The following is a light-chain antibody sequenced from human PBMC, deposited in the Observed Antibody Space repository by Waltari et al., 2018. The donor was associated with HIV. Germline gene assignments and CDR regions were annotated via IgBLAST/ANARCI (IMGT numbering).Light chain of an antibody. J-gene: IGKJ1*01. Sequence: DIQMTQSPSSQSASIGDRVTITCRASQAIKNRVNWYQQKPGTAPKLLIYADSILQSGVPSRFTGSGSGTDFTLTITSLQPEDFATYYCQQSYNTPRTFGQGTKVEIK. V-gene: IGKV1-39*01. CDR1: QAIKNR. CDR3: QQSYNTPRT. CDR2: ADS.